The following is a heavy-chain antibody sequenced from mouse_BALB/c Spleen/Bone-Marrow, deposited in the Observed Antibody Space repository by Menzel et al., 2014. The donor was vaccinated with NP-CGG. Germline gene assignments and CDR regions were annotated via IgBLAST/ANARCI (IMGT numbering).Heavy chain of an antibody. CDR1: GYTFTSYY. Sequence: QVQLQQSGPELVKPGASVKMSCKASGYTFTSYYIHWVKQRPGQGLEWIGWIYPGDGSTKYNEKFKGKTTLTADKSSSTAYMLLSSLTSEDSAIYVCARETYYDYDEGFAYWGQGTLVTVS. V-gene: IGHV1S56*01. D-gene: IGHD2-4*01. CDR3: ARETYYDYDEGFAY. J-gene: IGHJ3*01. CDR2: IYPGDGST.